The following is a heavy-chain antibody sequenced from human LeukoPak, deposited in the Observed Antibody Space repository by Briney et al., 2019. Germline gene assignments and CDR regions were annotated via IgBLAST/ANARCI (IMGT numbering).Heavy chain of an antibody. D-gene: IGHD3-10*01. CDR3: AKTYGSGSYNWFDP. Sequence: SETLSLTCTVSGGSISSSSYYWGWIRQPPGKGLEWIGSIYYSGSTYYNPSLKSRVTISVDTSKNQFSLKLSSVTAADTAAYYCAKTYGSGSYNWFDPWGQGTLVTVSS. CDR1: GGSISSSSYY. J-gene: IGHJ5*02. CDR2: IYYSGST. V-gene: IGHV4-39*07.